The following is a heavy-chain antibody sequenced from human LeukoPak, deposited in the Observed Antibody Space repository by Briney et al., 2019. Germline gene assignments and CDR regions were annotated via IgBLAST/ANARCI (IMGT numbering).Heavy chain of an antibody. Sequence: PGRSLRLSCAASEFTFSDYAMHWVRQAPGKGLEWVALISYDGSNKYYADSVKGRFTISRDNSKNTLYLQMISLRAEDTALYYCAREWTYSSGWSASGYWGQGTLVTVSS. CDR2: ISYDGSNK. CDR3: AREWTYSSGWSASGY. D-gene: IGHD6-19*01. CDR1: EFTFSDYA. V-gene: IGHV3-30-3*01. J-gene: IGHJ4*02.